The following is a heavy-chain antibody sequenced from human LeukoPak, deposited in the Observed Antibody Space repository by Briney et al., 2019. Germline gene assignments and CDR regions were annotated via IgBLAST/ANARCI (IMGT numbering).Heavy chain of an antibody. V-gene: IGHV3-30*04. CDR1: GFTFSSYA. CDR3: ARRGYRDTATDPAGYYYGMDV. D-gene: IGHD5-18*01. Sequence: GGSLRLSCAASGFTFSSYAMHWVRQAPGKGLEWVAVISYDGSNKYYADSVKGRFTISRDNSKNTLYLQMNSLRAEDTAVYYCARRGYRDTATDPAGYYYGMDVWGQGTTVTVSS. CDR2: ISYDGSNK. J-gene: IGHJ6*02.